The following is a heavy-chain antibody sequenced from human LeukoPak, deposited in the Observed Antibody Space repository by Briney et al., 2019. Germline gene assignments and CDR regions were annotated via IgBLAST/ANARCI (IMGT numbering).Heavy chain of an antibody. CDR3: GRGSYYSKLDP. J-gene: IGHJ5*02. D-gene: IGHD3-10*01. Sequence: GGSLRLSCAASGFTFSSHWMTWVRHAPGKGLVWLSRINSDGISTTYADSVKGRFTISRDNAKNTLYLEMKSLSVDDTGVYYCGRGSYYSKLDPWGQGGMVAVSS. CDR2: INSDGIST. V-gene: IGHV3-74*03. CDR1: GFTFSSHW.